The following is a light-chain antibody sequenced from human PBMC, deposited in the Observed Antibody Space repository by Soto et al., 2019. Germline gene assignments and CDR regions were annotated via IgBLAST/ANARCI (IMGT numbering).Light chain of an antibody. Sequence: DIQMTQSPSTLSASVGDRVTITCRASQSISSWLAWSQQKPGKAPKLLIYDASSLESVVPSRFSGSGSRTEFTINISSVQSDYLATYYCQKYNSYSPLTVGQGTKLEI. V-gene: IGKV1-5*01. CDR3: QKYNSYSPLT. J-gene: IGKJ2*01. CDR2: DAS. CDR1: QSISSW.